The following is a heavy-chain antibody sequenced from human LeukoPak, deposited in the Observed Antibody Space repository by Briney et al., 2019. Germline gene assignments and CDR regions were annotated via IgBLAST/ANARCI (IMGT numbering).Heavy chain of an antibody. V-gene: IGHV3-48*03. J-gene: IGHJ4*02. CDR3: ARGDDSSGCYFY. D-gene: IGHD3-22*01. CDR1: GFTFSSYE. CDR2: ISSSGSTI. Sequence: GGSLRLSCAASGFTFSSYEMNWVRQAPGKGLEWVSYISSSGSTIYYADSVKGRFTISRDNAKNSLYLQMNSLRAEDTAVYYCARGDDSSGCYFYWGQGTLVTVSS.